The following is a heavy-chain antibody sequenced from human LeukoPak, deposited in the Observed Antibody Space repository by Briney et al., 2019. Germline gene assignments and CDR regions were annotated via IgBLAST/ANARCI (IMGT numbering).Heavy chain of an antibody. CDR1: GFTFSSYA. CDR3: ARAPTLIAALSI. J-gene: IGHJ3*02. Sequence: PGGSLRLSCAASGFTFSSYAMHWVRQAPGKGLEWVAVISYDGSNKYYADSVKGRFTISRDNSKNTLYLQMNSLRAEDTALYYCARAPTLIAALSIWGQGTMVTVSS. V-gene: IGHV3-30-3*01. D-gene: IGHD6-13*01. CDR2: ISYDGSNK.